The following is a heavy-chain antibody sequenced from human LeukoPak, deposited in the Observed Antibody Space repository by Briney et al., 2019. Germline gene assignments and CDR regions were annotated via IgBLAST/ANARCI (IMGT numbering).Heavy chain of an antibody. CDR1: GFTFSSYW. D-gene: IGHD5-24*01. V-gene: IGHV3-74*01. J-gene: IGHJ4*02. CDR3: ARDGLAAITFDY. CDR2: INSDGSST. Sequence: GGSLRLSCVASGFTFSSYWMHWVRQAPGKGLLWVSHINSDGSSTTYADSVKGRFTISRDNAKNTLYLQMNSLRAEDTAVYYCARDGLAAITFDYWGQGILVTVSS.